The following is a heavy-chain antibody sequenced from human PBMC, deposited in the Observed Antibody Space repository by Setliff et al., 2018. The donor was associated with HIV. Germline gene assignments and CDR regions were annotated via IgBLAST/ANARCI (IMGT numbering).Heavy chain of an antibody. CDR1: GFTFRNYW. D-gene: IGHD4-4*01. V-gene: IGHV3-74*01. J-gene: IGHJ6*02. CDR2: IDGDGSGT. CDR3: VRDITTCWDV. Sequence: GGSLRLSCAASGFTFRNYWMHWVRQAPGKGLVWVSRIDGDGSGTSYADSVRGRFTISRDNAKNTLYLQMNSLRAEDTAVYYCVRDITTCWDVWGQGTTVTVSS.